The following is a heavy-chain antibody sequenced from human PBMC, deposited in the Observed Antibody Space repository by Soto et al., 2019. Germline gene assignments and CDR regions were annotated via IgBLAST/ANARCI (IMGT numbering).Heavy chain of an antibody. D-gene: IGHD2-2*01. J-gene: IGHJ4*02. V-gene: IGHV4-34*01. CDR1: GGSFSGYY. CDR3: ATLVVPDAISFDY. CDR2: INHSGST. Sequence: SETLSLTCAVYGGSFSGYYWSWIRQPPGKGLEWIGEINHSGSTNYNPSLKSRVTISVDTSKNQFSLKLSSVTAADTAVYYCATLVVPDAISFDYWGQGTLVTVSS.